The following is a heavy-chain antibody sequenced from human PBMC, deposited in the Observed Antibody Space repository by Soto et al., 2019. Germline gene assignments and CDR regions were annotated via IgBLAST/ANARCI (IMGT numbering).Heavy chain of an antibody. Sequence: QVQLVQSGAELKKPGSSVKVSCKASGGTFSSYTISWVRQATGQGLEWLGRIIPLLGIANDAQKFQGRVTITADKSTSTAYMELSSLRSEDTAVYYCARDRDLGYYYCSGRPGRWFDPWGQGTLGPVSS. V-gene: IGHV1-69*08. CDR3: ARDRDLGYYYCSGRPGRWFDP. CDR2: IIPLLGIA. CDR1: GGTFSSYT. D-gene: IGHD3-10*01. J-gene: IGHJ5*02.